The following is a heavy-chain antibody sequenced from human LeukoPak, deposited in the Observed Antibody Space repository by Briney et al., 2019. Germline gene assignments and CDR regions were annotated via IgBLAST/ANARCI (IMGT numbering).Heavy chain of an antibody. Sequence: GGSLRLSCAASGFDFTIFTMGWVRQAPGKGLEWVSSISSGSSYMYQADSVKGRFTISRDNAKNSLFLQVNSPGVDDTAVYYCVREGYCSSANCHFDYWGQGTLVTVSS. D-gene: IGHD2-2*01. J-gene: IGHJ4*02. CDR1: GFDFTIFT. V-gene: IGHV3-21*01. CDR2: ISSGSSYM. CDR3: VREGYCSSANCHFDY.